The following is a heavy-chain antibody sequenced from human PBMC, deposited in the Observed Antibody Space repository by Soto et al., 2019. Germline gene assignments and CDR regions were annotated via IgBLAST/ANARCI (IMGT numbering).Heavy chain of an antibody. V-gene: IGHV4-59*01. CDR2: IYYSGST. CDR3: AGYGSGSYYNPIDYYYYMDV. J-gene: IGHJ6*03. CDR1: GGSISSYY. Sequence: PSETLSLTCTVSGGSISSYYWSWIRQPPGKGLEWTGYIYYSGSTNYNPSLKSRVTISVDTSKNQFSLKLSSVTAADTAVYYCAGYGSGSYYNPIDYYYYMDVWGKGTTVTVSS. D-gene: IGHD3-10*01.